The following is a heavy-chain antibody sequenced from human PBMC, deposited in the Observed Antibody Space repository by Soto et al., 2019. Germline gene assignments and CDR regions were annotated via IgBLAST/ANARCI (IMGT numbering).Heavy chain of an antibody. CDR2: ISGSGGST. D-gene: IGHD6-6*01. J-gene: IGHJ6*02. CDR1: GFTFSSYA. V-gene: IGHV3-23*01. CDR3: AKGGSSLYDYYYYYYGMDV. Sequence: EVQLLESGGGLVQPGGSLRLSCAASGFTFSSYAMSWVRQAPGKGREWVSAISGSGGSTYYADSVKGRFTISRDNSKNTLYLQMNSLRAEDTAVYYCAKGGSSLYDYYYYYYGMDVWGQGTTVTVSS.